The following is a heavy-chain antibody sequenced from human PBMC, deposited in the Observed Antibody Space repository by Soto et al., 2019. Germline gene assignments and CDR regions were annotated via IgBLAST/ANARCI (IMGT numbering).Heavy chain of an antibody. Sequence: QITLKESGPTLVKPTQTLTLTCTFSGFSLSTSGVGVGWIRQPPGKALEWLALIYWDDDKRYSPSLKSRLTFTKDTSKNQVFLTMTNMDPVDKATYYCAHSLAASNYVDYEPINSFDYWGQGTLVTVSS. D-gene: IGHD4-17*01. CDR3: AHSLAASNYVDYEPINSFDY. J-gene: IGHJ4*02. V-gene: IGHV2-5*02. CDR1: GFSLSTSGVG. CDR2: IYWDDDK.